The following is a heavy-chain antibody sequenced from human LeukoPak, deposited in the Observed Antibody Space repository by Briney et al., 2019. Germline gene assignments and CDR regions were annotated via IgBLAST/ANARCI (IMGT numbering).Heavy chain of an antibody. CDR1: GVSISGYY. D-gene: IGHD1/OR15-1a*01. CDR2: IFYRESFSYGGTT. V-gene: IGHV4-59*05. CDR3: ARQISGNKDY. Sequence: PSETLSLTCTVSGVSISGYYWIWIRQHPGRSLEYIGSIFYRESFSYGGTTFYNPSLQSRVTISVDTSKNAFSLRLASVTAADTAVYYCARQISGNKDYWGQGTLVTVSS. J-gene: IGHJ4*02.